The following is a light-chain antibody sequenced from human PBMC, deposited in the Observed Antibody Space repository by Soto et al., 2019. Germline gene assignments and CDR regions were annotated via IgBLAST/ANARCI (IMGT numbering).Light chain of an antibody. Sequence: DIVMTQSPLSLPVTPGEPASISCRSSQSLLHSNGYNYLDWYLQKPGQSPQLLIYLGSNRASGVPDRFSGSGSGTDFTLKISRVEAEDVGVYYCMQAVQTPPWTFGKGTKVEIK. CDR2: LGS. CDR3: MQAVQTPPWT. J-gene: IGKJ1*01. CDR1: QSLLHSNGYNY. V-gene: IGKV2-28*01.